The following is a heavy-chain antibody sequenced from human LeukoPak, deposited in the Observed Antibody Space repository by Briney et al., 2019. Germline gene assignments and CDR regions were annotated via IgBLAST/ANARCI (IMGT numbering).Heavy chain of an antibody. Sequence: SETLSLTCTVSGGSISSSSYYWGWIRQPPGKGLEWIGYIYYSGSTYYNPSLKSRVTMSVDTSKNQFSLKLSSVTAADTAVYYCARFPGGAEYRHYYYMDVWGKGTTVTVSS. V-gene: IGHV4-39*07. CDR1: GGSISSSSYY. CDR2: IYYSGST. D-gene: IGHD1-14*01. CDR3: ARFPGGAEYRHYYYMDV. J-gene: IGHJ6*03.